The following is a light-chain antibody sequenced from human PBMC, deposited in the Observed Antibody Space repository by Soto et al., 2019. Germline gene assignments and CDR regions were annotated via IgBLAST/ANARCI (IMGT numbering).Light chain of an antibody. CDR3: QQCNSYPPT. Sequence: DIQMTQSPSTLSASVGDRITITCRASQSISYWLAWYQQKPGRAPKLLIYKASNLEAGLPSRFSGSGSGTEFTLNISTPQPDYVATDDCQQCNSYPPTIGQGTKV. CDR2: KAS. J-gene: IGKJ1*01. V-gene: IGKV1-5*03. CDR1: QSISYW.